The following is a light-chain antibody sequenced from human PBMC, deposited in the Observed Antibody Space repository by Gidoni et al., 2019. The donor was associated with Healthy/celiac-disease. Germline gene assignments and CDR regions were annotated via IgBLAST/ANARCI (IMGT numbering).Light chain of an antibody. CDR2: AAS. CDR1: QGISSY. J-gene: IGKJ3*01. CDR3: QQLNSYPLFT. V-gene: IGKV1-9*01. Sequence: DIQLPQSPSFLSASVGDRVTITCRASQGISSYLAWYQQKPGKAPKLLIYAASTLQSGVPSRFSGSGSWTEFTLTISSLQPEDFATYYCQQLNSYPLFTFGPGTKVEIK.